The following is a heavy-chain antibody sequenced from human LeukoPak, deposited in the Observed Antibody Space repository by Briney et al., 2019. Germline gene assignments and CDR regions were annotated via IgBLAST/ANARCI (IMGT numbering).Heavy chain of an antibody. D-gene: IGHD1-26*01. J-gene: IGHJ4*02. CDR1: GFMFSSNW. CDR2: IKEDGTET. Sequence: TGGSLRLSCAASGFMFSSNWMSWVRLAPGKGLEWVANIKEDGTETYYVDSVKGRFTISRDNAKNSLYLQMNSLRVEDTAVYYCAKGLRIVGATYLINWGRGTLVTVSS. CDR3: AKGLRIVGATYLIN. V-gene: IGHV3-7*03.